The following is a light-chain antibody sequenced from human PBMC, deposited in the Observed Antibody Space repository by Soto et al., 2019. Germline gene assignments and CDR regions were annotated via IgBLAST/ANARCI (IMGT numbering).Light chain of an antibody. CDR1: SSNIGAGYD. Sequence: QSVLTQPPSVSGAPGQRVTISCTGSSSNIGAGYDVHWYQQLPGTAPKLLIYGNSNRPSGVPDRFSGSKSVTSASLAITGLQAEDEADYYCQSYDSSLSAYVVFGGGTKRTVL. J-gene: IGLJ2*01. CDR3: QSYDSSLSAYVV. V-gene: IGLV1-40*01. CDR2: GNS.